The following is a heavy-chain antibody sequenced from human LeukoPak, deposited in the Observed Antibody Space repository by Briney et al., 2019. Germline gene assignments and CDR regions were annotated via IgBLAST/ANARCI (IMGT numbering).Heavy chain of an antibody. V-gene: IGHV1-2*06. J-gene: IGHJ4*02. CDR1: GYTFTGYY. D-gene: IGHD3-10*01. Sequence: ASVKVSCKASGYTFTGYYMHWVRQAPGQGLEWMGRINLNSGGTNYAQKFQGRVTMTRDTSISTAYMELSRLRSDDTAVYYCARDPSRRFGELFGYWGQGTLVTVSS. CDR3: ARDPSRRFGELFGY. CDR2: INLNSGGT.